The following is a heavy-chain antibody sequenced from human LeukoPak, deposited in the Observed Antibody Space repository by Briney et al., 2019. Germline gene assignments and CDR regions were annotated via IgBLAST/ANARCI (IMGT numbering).Heavy chain of an antibody. Sequence: SGGSLRLSCAASGFRFNTYWMSWVRQAPGKGLEWVSYISSSGTTTYYADSVKGRFTISRDNAKNTLYLQMNSLRAEDTAVYYCAKGGKWELHYFDYWGQGTLVTVSS. J-gene: IGHJ4*02. D-gene: IGHD1-26*01. CDR2: ISSSGTTT. V-gene: IGHV3-48*04. CDR1: GFRFNTYW. CDR3: AKGGKWELHYFDY.